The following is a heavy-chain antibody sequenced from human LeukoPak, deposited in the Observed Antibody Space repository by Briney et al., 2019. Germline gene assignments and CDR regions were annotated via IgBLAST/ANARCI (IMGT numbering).Heavy chain of an antibody. Sequence: ASVKVSCKASGGTFSSYAISWERQAPGQGLEWMGGIIPIFGTANYAQKFQGRVTITADESTSTAYMELSSLRSEDTAVYYCARDRLDYGDYETCLDVWGKGTTVTVSS. D-gene: IGHD4-17*01. CDR2: IIPIFGTA. CDR3: ARDRLDYGDYETCLDV. J-gene: IGHJ6*04. CDR1: GGTFSSYA. V-gene: IGHV1-69*13.